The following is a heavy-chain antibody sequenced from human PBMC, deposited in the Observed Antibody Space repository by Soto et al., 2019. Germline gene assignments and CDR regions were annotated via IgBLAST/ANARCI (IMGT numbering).Heavy chain of an antibody. Sequence: SETLSLTCAVYGGSFSGYYWSWIRQPPGKGLEWIGEINHSGSTNYNPSLKSRVTISVDTSKNQFSLKLSSVTAADTAVYYCARLMTTYDYWGQGTLVTVSS. CDR2: INHSGST. V-gene: IGHV4-34*01. CDR3: ARLMTTYDY. D-gene: IGHD4-17*01. J-gene: IGHJ4*02. CDR1: GGSFSGYY.